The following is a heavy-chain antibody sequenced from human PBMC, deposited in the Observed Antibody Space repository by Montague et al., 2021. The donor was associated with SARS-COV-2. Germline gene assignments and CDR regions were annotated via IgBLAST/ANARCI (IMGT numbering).Heavy chain of an antibody. CDR2: IYYRGST. D-gene: IGHD6-19*01. CDR1: CGSISSSSYY. V-gene: IGHV4-39*01. CDR3: ATQEDPSGWIPGPFDF. J-gene: IGHJ4*02. Sequence: SETLSLTCTVSCGSISSSSYYWAWIHQPPGKGLEWIGSIYYRGSTYYNPSLKSRVFISVDTSKNQLSLTLTSVTAADTAVYYCATQEDPSGWIPGPFDFWGQGTLLSVSS.